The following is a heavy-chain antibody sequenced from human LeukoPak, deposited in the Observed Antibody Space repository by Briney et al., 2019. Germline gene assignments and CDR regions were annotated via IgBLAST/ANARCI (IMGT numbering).Heavy chain of an antibody. CDR2: IYYSGST. Sequence: SETLSLTCTVSGGSISFYHWRWIRQPPGKGLEWIGYIYYSGSTNYNPSLESRVTISVDTPKNQFSLKLSSVTAADTAVYYCARLIDYYDSSAYQLFFDYWGQGALVTVSS. J-gene: IGHJ4*02. CDR3: ARLIDYYDSSAYQLFFDY. CDR1: GGSISFYH. D-gene: IGHD3-22*01. V-gene: IGHV4-59*01.